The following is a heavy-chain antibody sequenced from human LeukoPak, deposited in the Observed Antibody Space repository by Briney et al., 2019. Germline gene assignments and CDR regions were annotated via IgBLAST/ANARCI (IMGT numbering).Heavy chain of an antibody. D-gene: IGHD6-19*01. CDR1: GYTFTAYY. CDR2: INPKSGGT. Sequence: ASVKVSCKASGYTFTAYYMHWVRQAPGQGLEWMGWINPKSGGTNFAQKFQGRVTMTRDTSISTAYMELSRLRSDDTAVYYCARGIAVAGKASSDYWGQGTLVTVSS. CDR3: ARGIAVAGKASSDY. V-gene: IGHV1-2*02. J-gene: IGHJ4*02.